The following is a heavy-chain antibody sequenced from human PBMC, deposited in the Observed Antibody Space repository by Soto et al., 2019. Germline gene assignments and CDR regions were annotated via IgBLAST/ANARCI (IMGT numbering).Heavy chain of an antibody. CDR3: ARGMDIVLVPAVPYYFDY. J-gene: IGHJ4*02. V-gene: IGHV4-30-4*01. Sequence: PSETLSLTCTVSGGSISSGDYYWSWIRQPPGKGLEWIGYIYYSGSTYYNPSLKSRVTISVDTSKNQFSLKLSSVTAADTAVYYCARGMDIVLVPAVPYYFDYWGQGTLVTVSS. D-gene: IGHD2-2*03. CDR2: IYYSGST. CDR1: GGSISSGDYY.